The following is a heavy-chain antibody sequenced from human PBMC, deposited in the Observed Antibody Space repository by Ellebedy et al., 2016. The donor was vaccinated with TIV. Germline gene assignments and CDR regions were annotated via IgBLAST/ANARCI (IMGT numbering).Heavy chain of an antibody. CDR2: ISGSSTSM. CDR1: GFTFSTYS. V-gene: IGHV3-21*01. D-gene: IGHD1-20*01. J-gene: IGHJ5*02. Sequence: PGGSLRLSCAASGFTFSTYSMNWVRQAPGKGLEWVSSISGSSTSMYYADSVKGRFTISRDNAKNSLYLQMSSLRVEDTAVYYCARELTGTTDWFAPWGQGTLVTVSS. CDR3: ARELTGTTDWFAP.